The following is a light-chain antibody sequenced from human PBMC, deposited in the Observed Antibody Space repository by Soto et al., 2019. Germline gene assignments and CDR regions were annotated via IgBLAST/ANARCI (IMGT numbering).Light chain of an antibody. Sequence: EIVLTQSPGTLSLSPGERATLSCRASQSVSSSYLAWYQQKPGQAPRLLIYGASSRATGIPDRFSGSGSGTDFTLTISRLDAKDVAVYYCQPYHSSCWTFGQGTKV. V-gene: IGKV3-20*01. CDR1: QSVSSSY. CDR3: QPYHSSCWT. CDR2: GAS. J-gene: IGKJ1*01.